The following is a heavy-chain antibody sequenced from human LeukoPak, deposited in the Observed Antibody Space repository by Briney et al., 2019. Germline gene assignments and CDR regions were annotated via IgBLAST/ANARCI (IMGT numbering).Heavy chain of an antibody. D-gene: IGHD3-22*01. CDR3: ARPIYDSSGPVAFDI. V-gene: IGHV1-18*01. CDR1: GYTFTSYG. Sequence: GASVKVSCKASGYTFTSYGISWVRQAPGQGLERMGWISAYNGDTNYAQKLQGRVTMTKATSTSTAYMELRRLRSDDTAGYYCARPIYDSSGPVAFDIWGQGTMVTVCS. J-gene: IGHJ3*02. CDR2: ISAYNGDT.